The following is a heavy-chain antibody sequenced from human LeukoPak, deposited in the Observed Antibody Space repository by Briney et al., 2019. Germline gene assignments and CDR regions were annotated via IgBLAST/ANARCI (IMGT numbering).Heavy chain of an antibody. J-gene: IGHJ4*02. CDR2: INHSGST. V-gene: IGHV4-34*01. Sequence: SETLSLTCAVYGGSFSGYYRSWIRHPPGKGLEWIGEINHSGSTNYNPSLKSRVTISVDTSKNQFSLKLSSVTAADTAVYYCARQGGDGTFGGGDPLDYWGQGTLVTVSS. CDR1: GGSFSGYY. CDR3: ARQGGDGTFGGGDPLDY. D-gene: IGHD2-21*02.